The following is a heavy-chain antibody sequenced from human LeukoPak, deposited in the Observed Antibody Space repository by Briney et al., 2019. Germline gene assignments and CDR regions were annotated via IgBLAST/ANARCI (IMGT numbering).Heavy chain of an antibody. V-gene: IGHV3-21*01. CDR3: ARFGLWVAGFDY. Sequence: GGSLRLSCAASGFTFSSYAMSWVRQAPGKGLEWVSSISSSSSYIYYADSVKGRFTISRDNAKNSLYLQMNSLRAEDTAVYYCARFGLWVAGFDYWGQGTLVTVSS. D-gene: IGHD6-19*01. CDR2: ISSSSSYI. CDR1: GFTFSSYA. J-gene: IGHJ4*02.